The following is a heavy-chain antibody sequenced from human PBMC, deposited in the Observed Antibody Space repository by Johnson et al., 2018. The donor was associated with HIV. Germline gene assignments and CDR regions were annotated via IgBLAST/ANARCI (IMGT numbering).Heavy chain of an antibody. Sequence: QVQLVESGGGVVQPGRSLRLSCAASGFTFSSYAMHWVRQAPGKGLEWVAVISYDGSNKYYADSVKGRFTIYRDNSKNTLYLQMNSLRAEDTAVYYCARVHIYCIGDTCFHLEHPFIWGQGTMVTVSS. CDR3: ARVHIYCIGDTCFHLEHPFI. D-gene: IGHD2-15*01. J-gene: IGHJ3*02. CDR2: ISYDGSNK. V-gene: IGHV3-30-3*01. CDR1: GFTFSSYA.